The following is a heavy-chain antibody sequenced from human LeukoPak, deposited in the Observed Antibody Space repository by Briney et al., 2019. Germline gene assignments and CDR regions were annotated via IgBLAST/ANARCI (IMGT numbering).Heavy chain of an antibody. CDR3: SRGLDSRKLGY. D-gene: IGHD3-22*01. J-gene: IGHJ4*02. CDR2: IHPSGML. CDR1: GASFSSGDQY. Sequence: SETLSLTCTVSGASFSSGDQYWNWIRQSPGKGLEWIGSIHPSGMLYDNPSLESRVTISIDTSKNQFSLNLNSVTAADTAVYFCSRGLDSRKLGYWGQGTLVTVSS. V-gene: IGHV4-31*03.